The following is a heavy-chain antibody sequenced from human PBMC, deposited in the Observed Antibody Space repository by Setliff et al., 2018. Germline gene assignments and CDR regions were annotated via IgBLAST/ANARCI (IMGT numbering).Heavy chain of an antibody. D-gene: IGHD3-3*01. CDR1: GGSISSSSYY. J-gene: IGHJ4*02. CDR2: IYYSGST. Sequence: SETLSLTFTVSGGSISSSSYYWGWIRQPPGKGLEWIGSIYYSGSTYYNPSIKSRVTISVDTPKNQFSLKLSSVTAADTAVYYCASRATYYNFWSGYYLYWGQGTLVTVSS. V-gene: IGHV4-39*07. CDR3: ASRATYYNFWSGYYLY.